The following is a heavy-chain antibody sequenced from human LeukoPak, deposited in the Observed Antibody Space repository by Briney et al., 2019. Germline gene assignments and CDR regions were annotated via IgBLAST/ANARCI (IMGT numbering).Heavy chain of an antibody. J-gene: IGHJ5*02. CDR3: ARLVVDVPAHWFDP. CDR1: GFPFRNYA. D-gene: IGHD2-15*01. Sequence: GGSLRLSCVASGFPFRNYAMTWVRQTPGKGLEWVATIGTTTNGTYYADSVRGRFTISRDNPRDTLHLCMNNLSVEDTALYYCARLVVDVPAHWFDPWGRGTLVIVSS. CDR2: IGTTTNGT. V-gene: IGHV3-23*01.